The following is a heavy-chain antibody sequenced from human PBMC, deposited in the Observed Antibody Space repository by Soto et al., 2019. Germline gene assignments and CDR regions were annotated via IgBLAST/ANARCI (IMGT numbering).Heavy chain of an antibody. J-gene: IGHJ4*01. CDR1: GFTFSNYA. D-gene: IGHD2-2*01. Sequence: PGGSLRLSCAASGFTFSNYAMTWVRQAPGKGLEWVSGISGSGSSIYYADSVKGRFTISRDNSKNMLYLQMNSLRAEDTAIYYCAKDSHWAIISPSHDYWGHGTLVTVAS. CDR3: AKDSHWAIISPSHDY. CDR2: ISGSGSSI. V-gene: IGHV3-23*01.